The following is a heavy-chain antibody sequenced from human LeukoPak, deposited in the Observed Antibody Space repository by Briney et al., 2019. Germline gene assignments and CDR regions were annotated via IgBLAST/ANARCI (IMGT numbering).Heavy chain of an antibody. D-gene: IGHD6-19*01. CDR3: ARGGHQWLVVYDAFDI. Sequence: GGSLRLSCAASGFTFSRNGMAWVRQAPGKGLEWVSSISVSGTYIYYPDSVKGRFTISRDNAKNSLYLQMNSLRAEDTAVYYCARGGHQWLVVYDAFDIWGQGTMVTVSS. V-gene: IGHV3-21*01. J-gene: IGHJ3*02. CDR2: ISVSGTYI. CDR1: GFTFSRNG.